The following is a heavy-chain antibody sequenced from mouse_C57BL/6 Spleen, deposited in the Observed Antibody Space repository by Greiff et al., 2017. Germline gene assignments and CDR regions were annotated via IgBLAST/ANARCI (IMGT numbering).Heavy chain of an antibody. V-gene: IGHV1-55*01. CDR2: IYPGSGST. CDR1: GYTFTSYW. D-gene: IGHD2-4*01. Sequence: QVQLQQSGAELVKPGASVKMSCKASGYTFTSYWITWVKQRPGQGLEWIGDIYPGSGSTNYNEKFKSKATLTVDTSSSTAYMQLSSLTSEDSAVYDCARITAGYWYFDVWGTGTTVTVSS. J-gene: IGHJ1*03. CDR3: ARITAGYWYFDV.